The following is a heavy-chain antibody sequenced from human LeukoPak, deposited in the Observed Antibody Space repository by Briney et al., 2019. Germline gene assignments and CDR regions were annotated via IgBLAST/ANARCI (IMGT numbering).Heavy chain of an antibody. CDR1: GGSISSGGYY. J-gene: IGHJ3*02. D-gene: IGHD1-14*01. CDR3: ARGGADSEDAFDI. Sequence: SQTLSLTCAVSGGSISSGGYYWSWLRQPPGRGLEWIGYIYHSGSTYYNPSLKSRVTISVDRSKNQFSLKLSSVTAADTAVYYCARGGADSEDAFDIWGQGTMVTVSS. CDR2: IYHSGST. V-gene: IGHV4-30-2*01.